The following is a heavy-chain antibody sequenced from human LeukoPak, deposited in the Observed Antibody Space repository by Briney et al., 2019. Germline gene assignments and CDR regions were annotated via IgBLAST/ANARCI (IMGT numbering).Heavy chain of an antibody. J-gene: IGHJ4*02. CDR3: AVGGAITMVRGVIGYFDY. CDR1: GYTFTGYY. Sequence: ASVKVSCKASGYTFTGYYMHWVRQAPGQGLEWMGWINPNSGGTNYAQKFQGRVTMTRDTSISTAYMELSRLRSDDTAVYYCAVGGAITMVRGVIGYFDYWGQGTLATVSS. D-gene: IGHD3-10*01. V-gene: IGHV1-2*02. CDR2: INPNSGGT.